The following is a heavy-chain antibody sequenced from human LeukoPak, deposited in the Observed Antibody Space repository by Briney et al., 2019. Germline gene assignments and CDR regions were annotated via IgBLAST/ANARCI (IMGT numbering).Heavy chain of an antibody. V-gene: IGHV3-9*01. J-gene: IGHJ4*02. CDR1: GFTFDDYA. CDR3: AKDGVSRGLNYFDY. CDR2: ISWNSGSI. D-gene: IGHD1-26*01. Sequence: GGSLRLSCAASGFTFDDYAMHWVRQAPGKGLEWVSGISWNSGSIGYADSVKGRFTISRDNAKNSPYLQMNSLRAEDTAVYYCAKDGVSRGLNYFDYWGQGTLVTVSS.